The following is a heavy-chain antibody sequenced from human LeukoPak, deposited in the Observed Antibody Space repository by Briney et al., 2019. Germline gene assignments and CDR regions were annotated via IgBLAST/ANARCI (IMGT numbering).Heavy chain of an antibody. D-gene: IGHD2-15*01. CDR3: ARDPSNTSGHNAWFDY. CDR1: GYTFNRHG. CDR2: ISCYNGDT. V-gene: IGHV1-18*01. Sequence: GASVKVSRKASGYTFNRHGISWVRQAPGQGPEWMGWISCYNGDTHYAQNYQGRLTMTTDTSTSTAYMELRSLRSDDTAVYYCARDPSNTSGHNAWFDYWGQGTLVTVSS. J-gene: IGHJ5*01.